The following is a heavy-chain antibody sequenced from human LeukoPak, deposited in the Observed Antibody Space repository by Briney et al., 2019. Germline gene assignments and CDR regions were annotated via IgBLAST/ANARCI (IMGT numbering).Heavy chain of an antibody. Sequence: PGGSLRLSCAASGFAFSSFAMHWVRQAPGKGLEYVSTISSNGGNTYYASSVKGRFTISRDNSKNTLYLQMGSLRTEDMAVYYCAREYSSSSWYSYYMDVWSKGTTVTVSS. CDR3: AREYSSSSWYSYYMDV. J-gene: IGHJ6*03. V-gene: IGHV3-64*01. CDR2: ISSNGGNT. D-gene: IGHD6-6*01. CDR1: GFAFSSFA.